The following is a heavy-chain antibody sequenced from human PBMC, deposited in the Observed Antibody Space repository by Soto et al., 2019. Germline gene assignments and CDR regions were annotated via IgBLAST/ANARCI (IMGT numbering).Heavy chain of an antibody. CDR3: AKVADYYDSSGYYSPLDY. J-gene: IGHJ4*02. CDR2: ISWNSGSI. Sequence: PGGSLRLSCEASGFTFVGYGRSWVRQDPGKGLEWVSGISWNSGSIGYADSVKGRFTISRDNSKSTLYLQMNSLRAEDTTVYYCAKVADYYDSSGYYSPLDYWGQGTLVTVSS. D-gene: IGHD3-22*01. V-gene: IGHV3-23*01. CDR1: GFTFVGYG.